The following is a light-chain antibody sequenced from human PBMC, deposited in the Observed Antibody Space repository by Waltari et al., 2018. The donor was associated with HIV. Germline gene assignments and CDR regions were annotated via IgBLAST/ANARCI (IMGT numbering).Light chain of an antibody. CDR1: TSDVGGYNY. CDR3: CSYIGKYTLG. Sequence: QSALTQPRSVSGSPGQSVTISCTGTTSDVGGYNYVSWYQHHPGEAPKLILYDVAKRPSGVPDRFSGSKSGNTASLSISGLQAEDEADYYCCSYIGKYTLGFGGGTKVTVL. V-gene: IGLV2-11*01. J-gene: IGLJ2*01. CDR2: DVA.